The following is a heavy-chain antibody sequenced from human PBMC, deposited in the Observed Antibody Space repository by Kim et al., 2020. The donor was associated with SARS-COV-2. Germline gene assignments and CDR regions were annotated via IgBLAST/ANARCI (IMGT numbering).Heavy chain of an antibody. V-gene: IGHV4-39*01. Sequence: GTTQQHPSLKSRVTMSVSNSKNQFSLKLSSVTAADTAVYYCARRPDAFDIWGQGKMVTVSS. CDR3: ARRPDAFDI. CDR2: GTT. J-gene: IGHJ3*02.